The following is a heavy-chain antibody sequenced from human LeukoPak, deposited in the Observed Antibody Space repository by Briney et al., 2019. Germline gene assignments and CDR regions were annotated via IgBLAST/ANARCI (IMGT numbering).Heavy chain of an antibody. V-gene: IGHV3-21*01. CDR2: ISSSSSYI. D-gene: IGHD3-10*01. Sequence: GGSLRLSCAPSGFTFSSYSMNWVRQAPGKGLEWVSSISSSSSYIYYADSVKGRFTVSRDNTKNSLHLQMDSLRAEDTAVYYCARVGLLNWFDPWGQGTLVTVSS. J-gene: IGHJ5*02. CDR1: GFTFSSYS. CDR3: ARVGLLNWFDP.